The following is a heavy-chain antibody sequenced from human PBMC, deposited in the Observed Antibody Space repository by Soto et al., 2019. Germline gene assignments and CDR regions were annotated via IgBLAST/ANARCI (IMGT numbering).Heavy chain of an antibody. CDR1: GFTFSSYS. D-gene: IGHD3-16*01. CDR2: ISSSSSTI. CDR3: ARGEELWIDDAFDI. Sequence: QSGGSLRLSCAASGFTFSSYSMNWVRQAPGKGLEWVSYISSSSSTIYYADSVKGRFTISRDNAKNSLYLQMNSLRDEDTAVYYCARGEELWIDDAFDIWGQGTMVTVSS. J-gene: IGHJ3*02. V-gene: IGHV3-48*02.